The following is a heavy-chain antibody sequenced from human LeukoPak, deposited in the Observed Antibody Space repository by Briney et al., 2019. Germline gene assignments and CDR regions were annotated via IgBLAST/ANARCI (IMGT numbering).Heavy chain of an antibody. V-gene: IGHV3-11*01. CDR3: VRQSYYYDSSGHYVYYFDY. J-gene: IGHJ4*02. D-gene: IGHD3-22*01. CDR1: GFTFSDYY. CDR2: ISSNGSTI. Sequence: GGSLRLSCAASGFTFSDYYMSWIRQAPGKGLEWVSYISSNGSTIYYADSVKGRFTISRDNAKNSLYLQMNSLRAEDTAVYYCVRQSYYYDSSGHYVYYFDYWGQGTLATVSS.